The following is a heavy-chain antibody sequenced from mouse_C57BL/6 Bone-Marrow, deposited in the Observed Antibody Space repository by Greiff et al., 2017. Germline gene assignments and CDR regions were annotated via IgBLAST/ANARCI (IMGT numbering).Heavy chain of an antibody. J-gene: IGHJ1*03. Sequence: LQESGAELVRPGASVTLSCKASGYTFTDYEMHWVKQTPVHGLEWIGAIDPETGGTAYNQKFKGKAILTADKSSSTAYMELRSLTSEDSAVYYCTRSGYYGSSPSYWYFDVWGTGTTVTVSS. D-gene: IGHD1-1*01. CDR1: GYTFTDYE. CDR3: TRSGYYGSSPSYWYFDV. CDR2: IDPETGGT. V-gene: IGHV1-15*01.